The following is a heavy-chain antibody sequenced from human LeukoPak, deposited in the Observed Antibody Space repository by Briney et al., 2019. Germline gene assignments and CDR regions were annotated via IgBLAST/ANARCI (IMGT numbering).Heavy chain of an antibody. J-gene: IGHJ6*02. D-gene: IGHD5-18*01. V-gene: IGHV4-34*01. CDR1: GGSFSGYY. CDR2: INHSGST. CDR3: ARDHPRRGYSYGYNYYYGMDV. Sequence: SETLSLTCAVYGGSFSGYYWSWIRQPPGKGLEWIGEINHSGSTNYNASLKSRVTISVDKSKNQFSLKLSSVTAADTAVYYCARDHPRRGYSYGYNYYYGMDVWGQGTTVTVSS.